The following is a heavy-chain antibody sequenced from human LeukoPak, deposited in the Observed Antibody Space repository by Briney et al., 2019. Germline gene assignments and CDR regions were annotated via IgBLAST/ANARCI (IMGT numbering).Heavy chain of an antibody. V-gene: IGHV3-23*01. J-gene: IGHJ4*02. Sequence: GGSLRLSCAASGFTFSSYAMSWVRQAPGEGLEWVSAISGSGGSTYYADSVKGRFTISRDNSKNTLYLQMNSLRAEDTAVYYCAKDRTGDIVVVPAAPYYFDYWGQGTLVTVSS. D-gene: IGHD2-2*01. CDR2: ISGSGGST. CDR3: AKDRTGDIVVVPAAPYYFDY. CDR1: GFTFSSYA.